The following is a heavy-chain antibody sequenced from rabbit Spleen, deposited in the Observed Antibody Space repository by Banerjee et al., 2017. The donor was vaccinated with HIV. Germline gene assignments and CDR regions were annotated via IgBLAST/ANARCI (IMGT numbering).Heavy chain of an antibody. CDR3: VREAGYGGYGDANL. J-gene: IGHJ4*01. CDR1: GFSFSNSDY. CDR2: IVPIFGVT. V-gene: IGHV1S40*01. Sequence: QSLEESGGDLVKPGASLTLTCTASGFSFSNSDYMCWVRQAPGKGLEWIGYIVPIFGVTYYANWVNGRFTISSHNAQNTLYLQLNSLTAADTATYFCVREAGYGGYGDANLWGQGTLVTVS. D-gene: IGHD6-1*01.